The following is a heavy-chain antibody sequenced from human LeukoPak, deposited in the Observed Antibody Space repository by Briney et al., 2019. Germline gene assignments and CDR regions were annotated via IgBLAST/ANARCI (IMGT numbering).Heavy chain of an antibody. J-gene: IGHJ4*02. D-gene: IGHD1-7*01. Sequence: GASVKASCKASGGTFSSYAISWVRQAPGQGLEWMGGIIPIFGTANYAQKFQGRVTITTDESTSTAYMELSSLRSEDMAVYYCASSYNWNYFFDYWGQGTLVTVSS. V-gene: IGHV1-69*05. CDR1: GGTFSSYA. CDR2: IIPIFGTA. CDR3: ASSYNWNYFFDY.